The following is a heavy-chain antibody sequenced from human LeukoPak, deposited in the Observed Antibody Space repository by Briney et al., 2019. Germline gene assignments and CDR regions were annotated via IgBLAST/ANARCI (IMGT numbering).Heavy chain of an antibody. J-gene: IGHJ6*03. Sequence: GGSLRLSCAASGFTFSSYGMHWVRQAPGKGLEWVAFIRFDGSNEYYADSVKGRFTISRDNSKNTLYLQMNSLRAEDTVVYYCAKALDSYYYYMDVWGKGTTVTVSS. D-gene: IGHD2-21*01. CDR2: IRFDGSNE. CDR3: AKALDSYYYYMDV. V-gene: IGHV3-30*02. CDR1: GFTFSSYG.